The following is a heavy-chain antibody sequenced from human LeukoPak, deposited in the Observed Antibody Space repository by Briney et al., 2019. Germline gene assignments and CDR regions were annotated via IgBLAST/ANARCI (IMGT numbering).Heavy chain of an antibody. CDR1: GGSISGYY. Sequence: PSETLSLTCTVSGGSISGYYWSWIRQPPGKGLEWIGYIYYSGSTNYNPSLKSRVTISVDTSKNQFSLKLSSVTAADTAVYYCARDSSLRAAAGTFWFDPWGQGTLATVSS. CDR2: IYYSGST. CDR3: ARDSSLRAAAGTFWFDP. J-gene: IGHJ5*02. D-gene: IGHD6-13*01. V-gene: IGHV4-59*01.